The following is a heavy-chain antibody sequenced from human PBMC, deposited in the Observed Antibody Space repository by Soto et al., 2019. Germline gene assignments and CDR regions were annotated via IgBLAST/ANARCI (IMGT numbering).Heavy chain of an antibody. Sequence: PGGSLRLSCAASGFTFSSYAMHWVRQAPGKGLEWVAVISYDGSNKYYADSVKGRFTISRDNSKNTLYLQMNSLRAEDTAVYYCAKGAELSIVGALSGYFQHWGQGTLVTVSS. CDR2: ISYDGSNK. CDR3: AKGAELSIVGALSGYFQH. CDR1: GFTFSSYA. D-gene: IGHD1-26*01. V-gene: IGHV3-30-3*01. J-gene: IGHJ1*01.